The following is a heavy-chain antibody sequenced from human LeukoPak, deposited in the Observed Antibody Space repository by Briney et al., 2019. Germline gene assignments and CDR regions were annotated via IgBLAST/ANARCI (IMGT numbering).Heavy chain of an antibody. CDR1: GYTLTELS. V-gene: IGHV1-24*01. CDR3: ARALYNIPSYFAVVDAFDI. D-gene: IGHD2-21*01. Sequence: ASVKVSCRVSGYTLTELSMHWVRQAPGKGLEWMGGFDPEDGETIYAQKFQGRVTMTEDTSTDTAYMELSSLRSEDTAVYYCARALYNIPSYFAVVDAFDIWGQGTMVTVSS. J-gene: IGHJ3*02. CDR2: FDPEDGET.